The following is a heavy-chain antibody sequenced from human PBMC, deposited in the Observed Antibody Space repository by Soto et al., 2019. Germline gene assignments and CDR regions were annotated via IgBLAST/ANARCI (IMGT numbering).Heavy chain of an antibody. J-gene: IGHJ6*02. CDR1: GGSFSSYA. CDR2: ITPIFGTE. Sequence: QVQLVQSGAEVKKPGASVKVSCKASGGSFSSYAISWVRQAPGQGLEWIGGITPIFGTENYAQKFQGRVKIAADESTTTSEKEPRSLISEDTAVYDCASAKPPSGSYATHTNYYYGMDVWGQGTTVTVSS. CDR3: ASAKPPSGSYATHTNYYYGMDV. V-gene: IGHV1-69*01. D-gene: IGHD3-22*01.